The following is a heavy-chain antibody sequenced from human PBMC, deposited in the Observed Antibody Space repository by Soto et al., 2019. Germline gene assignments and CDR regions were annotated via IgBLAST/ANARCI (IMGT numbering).Heavy chain of an antibody. Sequence: QVQLQESGPGLVKPLETLSLTCAVSGGSLRNYYWSWIRQPPGKGLEWIGYIHYSGSTNYNPSLKSRVTILVDTSKNHFSLKLSSVTAADSAVYYCARLDYGDYDLRGGLDYWGQGTLVTVSS. CDR1: GGSLRNYY. V-gene: IGHV4-59*01. J-gene: IGHJ4*02. D-gene: IGHD4-17*01. CDR2: IHYSGST. CDR3: ARLDYGDYDLRGGLDY.